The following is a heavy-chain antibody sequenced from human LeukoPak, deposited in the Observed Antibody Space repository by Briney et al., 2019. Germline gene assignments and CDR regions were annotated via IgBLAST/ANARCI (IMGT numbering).Heavy chain of an antibody. CDR1: GFTFSNAW. CDR2: IKTKTEGGTT. Sequence: PGGSLRLSCAASGFTFSNAWMSWVRQAPGKGLEWIGRIKTKTEGGTTEYIAPVKGRFTISRDDSKNTVYLQMNSLQTEDTALYYCVTRVRSTGDYWGQGTLVTVPS. CDR3: VTRVRSTGDY. J-gene: IGHJ4*02. D-gene: IGHD3-10*01. V-gene: IGHV3-15*01.